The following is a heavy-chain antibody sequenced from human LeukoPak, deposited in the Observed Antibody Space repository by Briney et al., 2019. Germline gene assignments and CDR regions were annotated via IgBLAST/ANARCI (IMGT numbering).Heavy chain of an antibody. CDR1: GGSISGYY. V-gene: IGHV4-4*07. CDR3: ARDRCSSTSCPFDC. CDR2: VYTSGST. J-gene: IGHJ4*02. Sequence: SETLSLTCTVSGGSISGYYWSWIRQPAGKGLEWIGRVYTSGSTNYSPSLKSRVTMSVDTSKNQFSLNLRSVTAADTAVYYCARDRCSSTSCPFDCWGQGTLVTVSS. D-gene: IGHD2-2*01.